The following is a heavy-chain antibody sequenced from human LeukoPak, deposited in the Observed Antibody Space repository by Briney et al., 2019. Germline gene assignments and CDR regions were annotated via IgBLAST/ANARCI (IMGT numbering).Heavy chain of an antibody. CDR1: GGSISSSSYY. Sequence: PSETLSLTCTVSGGSISSSSYYWGWIRQPPGKGLEWIGSIYYSGSTNYNPSLKSRVTISVDTSKNQFSLKLSSVTAADTAVYYCARQGDYYYDSTLDYWGQGTLVTVSS. CDR2: IYYSGST. D-gene: IGHD3-22*01. V-gene: IGHV4-39*01. CDR3: ARQGDYYYDSTLDY. J-gene: IGHJ4*02.